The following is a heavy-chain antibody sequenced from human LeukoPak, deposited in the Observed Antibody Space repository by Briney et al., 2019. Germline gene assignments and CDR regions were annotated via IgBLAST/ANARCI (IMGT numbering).Heavy chain of an antibody. D-gene: IGHD4-23*01. Sequence: AETLSLTCTVSGVSMNSYHWSWIRQPPGKDLECIGYIYYSGNINYNPSLKSRVTMSLDTSKNQFSLKLTSATAADTAIYYCARGARTPDCWGQGALVTVSS. J-gene: IGHJ4*02. CDR3: ARGARTPDC. CDR2: IYYSGNI. CDR1: GVSMNSYH. V-gene: IGHV4-59*01.